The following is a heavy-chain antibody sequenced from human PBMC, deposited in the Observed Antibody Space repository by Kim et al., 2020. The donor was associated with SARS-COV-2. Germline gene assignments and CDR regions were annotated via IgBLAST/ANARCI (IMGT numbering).Heavy chain of an antibody. Sequence: YTGVWIRQPQGKGLEWIGSIYYSGGTYYNPSLKSRVTISVDTSKNQFSLKLSSVTAADTAVYYCARPLAYYDILTGYHNWFDPWGQGTLAT. CDR2: IYYSGGT. CDR3: ARPLAYYDILTGYHNWFDP. V-gene: IGHV4-39*01. D-gene: IGHD3-9*01. J-gene: IGHJ5*02. CDR1: YT.